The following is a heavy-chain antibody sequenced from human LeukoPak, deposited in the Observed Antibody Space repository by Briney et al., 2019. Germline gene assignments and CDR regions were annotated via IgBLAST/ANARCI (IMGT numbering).Heavy chain of an antibody. J-gene: IGHJ4*02. D-gene: IGHD3-10*01. CDR2: INPDNGNA. Sequence: ASVNVSCKASGYPFISYVIHWVRPAPGQRLEWMGWINPDNGNAEYSQKFQGRITITRDPSATTAYMELSSLRSEDMAMYYCAKDRGGTGDFDYWGQGTLVTVSS. CDR3: AKDRGGTGDFDY. V-gene: IGHV1-3*01. CDR1: GYPFISYV.